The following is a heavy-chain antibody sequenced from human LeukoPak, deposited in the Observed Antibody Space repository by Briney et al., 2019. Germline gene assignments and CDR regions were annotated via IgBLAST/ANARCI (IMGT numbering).Heavy chain of an antibody. CDR2: VIPIFGTA. CDR3: ARGLIPAAASPFDY. CDR1: GGTSSSYA. Sequence: SVKVSCKASGGTSSSYAISWVRQAPGQGLEWMGGVIPIFGTANYAQKFQGRVTITADESTSTAYMELSSLRSEDTAVYYCARGLIPAAASPFDYWGQGTLVTVSS. J-gene: IGHJ4*02. D-gene: IGHD2-2*01. V-gene: IGHV1-69*13.